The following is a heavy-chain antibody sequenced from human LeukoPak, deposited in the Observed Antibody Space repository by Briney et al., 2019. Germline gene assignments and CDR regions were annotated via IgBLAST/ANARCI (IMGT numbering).Heavy chain of an antibody. V-gene: IGHV3-53*01. Sequence: GGSLRLSCAASGFTVSSNYMSWVRQAPGKGLEWVSVFYSGGDTYYADSVQGRFTISRDNSKNTPYLQMNSLRAEDTAVYYCAGAYGYNYFDYWGQGTLVTVSS. D-gene: IGHD4-17*01. CDR3: AGAYGYNYFDY. CDR1: GFTVSSNY. CDR2: FYSGGDT. J-gene: IGHJ4*02.